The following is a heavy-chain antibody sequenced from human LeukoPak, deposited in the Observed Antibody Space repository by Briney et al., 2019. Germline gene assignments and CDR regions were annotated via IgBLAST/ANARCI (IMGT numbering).Heavy chain of an antibody. J-gene: IGHJ6*03. CDR1: GYSISSGYY. CDR3: ACSRLELSDYYYYMDV. V-gene: IGHV4-38-2*02. CDR2: IYHSGST. Sequence: KPSETLSLTCTVSGYSISSGYYWGWIRQPPGKGLEWIGSIYHSGSTYYNPSLKSRVTISVDTSKNQFSLKLSSVTGADTAVYYCACSRLELSDYYYYMDVWGKGTTVTVSS. D-gene: IGHD1-7*01.